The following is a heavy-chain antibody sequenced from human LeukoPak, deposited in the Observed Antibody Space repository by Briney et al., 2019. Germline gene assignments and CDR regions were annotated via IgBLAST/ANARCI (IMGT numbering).Heavy chain of an antibody. CDR3: GGPNPLLERPSAMDV. J-gene: IGHJ6*02. D-gene: IGHD3-3*01. Sequence: KAGGSLRLSCAASGFTFSSYSMNWVRQAPGKGLEWVSSISSSSSYIYYADSVKGRFTISRDNAKNSLYLQMNSLRAEDTAVYYCGGPNPLLERPSAMDVWGQGTTVTVSS. CDR1: GFTFSSYS. V-gene: IGHV3-21*01. CDR2: ISSSSSYI.